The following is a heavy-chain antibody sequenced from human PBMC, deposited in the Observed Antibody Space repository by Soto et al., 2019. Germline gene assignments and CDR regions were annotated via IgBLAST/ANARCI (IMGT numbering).Heavy chain of an antibody. CDR3: ASTHQPCSGGSCYPRGYMDV. J-gene: IGHJ6*03. CDR1: GGSFSGYY. Sequence: SETLSLTCAVYGGSFSGYYWSWIHQPPGKGLEWIGEINHSGSTNYNPSLKSRVTISVDTSKNQFSLKLSSVTAADTAVYYCASTHQPCSGGSCYPRGYMDVWGKGTTVTVSS. V-gene: IGHV4-34*01. CDR2: INHSGST. D-gene: IGHD2-15*01.